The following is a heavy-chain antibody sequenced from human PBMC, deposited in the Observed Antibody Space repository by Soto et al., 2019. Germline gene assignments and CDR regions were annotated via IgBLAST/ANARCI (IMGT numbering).Heavy chain of an antibody. J-gene: IGHJ6*02. V-gene: IGHV4-59*01. D-gene: IGHD3-10*01. CDR3: ARSPVIWFGELFGVYYYYYGMDV. CDR1: GGSISSYY. Sequence: SETLSLTCTVSGGSISSYYWSWIRQPPGKGLERIGYIYYSGSTNYNPSLKSRVTISVDTSKNQFSLKLSSVTAADTAVYYCARSPVIWFGELFGVYYYYYGMDVWGQGTTVTV. CDR2: IYYSGST.